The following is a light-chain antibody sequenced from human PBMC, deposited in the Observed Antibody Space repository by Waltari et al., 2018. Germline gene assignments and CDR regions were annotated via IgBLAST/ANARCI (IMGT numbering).Light chain of an antibody. V-gene: IGKV1-12*01. J-gene: IGKJ4*01. CDR3: QQAKTFPHT. Sequence: MTQSPSSVSASVGDRVTITCRASQYINNYLAWYQQKPGKAPKLLMYDSSSLESGVPSRFSGSGSGADFTLTISSLQSEDFATYYCQQAKTFPHTFGGGTKVEVK. CDR1: QYINNY. CDR2: DSS.